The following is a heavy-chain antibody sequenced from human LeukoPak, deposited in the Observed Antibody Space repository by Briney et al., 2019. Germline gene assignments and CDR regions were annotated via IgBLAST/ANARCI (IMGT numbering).Heavy chain of an antibody. CDR1: GGSISSNY. Sequence: SETLSLTCTVSGGSISSNYWSWIRQPPGKGLEWIGYISYSGTTNYNPSLKSRVTMSVDTSKNQFPLKLSSVTAADTAVYYCARHSAWGSPFDYWGQGTLVTVSS. V-gene: IGHV4-59*08. CDR3: ARHSAWGSPFDY. J-gene: IGHJ4*02. CDR2: ISYSGTT. D-gene: IGHD7-27*01.